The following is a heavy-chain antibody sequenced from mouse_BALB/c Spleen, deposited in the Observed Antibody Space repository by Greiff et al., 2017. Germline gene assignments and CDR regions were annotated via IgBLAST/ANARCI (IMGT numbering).Heavy chain of an antibody. D-gene: IGHD2-4*01. CDR3: ARGASTMNSSGWFAY. J-gene: IGHJ3*01. Sequence: EVQLQQSGPELVKPGASVKVSCKASGYAFTSYNMYWVKQSHGKSLEWIGYIDPYNGGTSYNQKFKGKATLTVDKSSSTAYMPHNSLTSEDSAVYYCARGASTMNSSGWFAYWGQGTLVTVSA. V-gene: IGHV1S135*01. CDR1: GYAFTSYN. CDR2: IDPYNGGT.